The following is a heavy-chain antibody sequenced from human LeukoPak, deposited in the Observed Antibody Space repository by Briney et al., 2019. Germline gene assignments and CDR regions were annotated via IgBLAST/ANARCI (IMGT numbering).Heavy chain of an antibody. CDR3: ATNRRGTAYYDFWSGYYEDWFDP. Sequence: GGSLRLSCAASGFTFSGYAMHWVRQAPGKGLEWVAVISYDGSNKYYADSVKGRFTISRDNSKNTLYLQTNSLRAEDTAVYYCATNRRGTAYYDFWSGYYEDWFDPWGQGTLVTVSS. J-gene: IGHJ5*02. V-gene: IGHV3-30-3*01. D-gene: IGHD3-3*01. CDR2: ISYDGSNK. CDR1: GFTFSGYA.